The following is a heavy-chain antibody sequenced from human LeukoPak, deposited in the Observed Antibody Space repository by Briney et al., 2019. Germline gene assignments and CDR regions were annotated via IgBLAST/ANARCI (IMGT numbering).Heavy chain of an antibody. J-gene: IGHJ6*02. CDR3: ARDSYGSGNYGMDV. D-gene: IGHD3-10*01. Sequence: PGGSLRLSCATSGFTFSSYGMHWVRQAPGKGLEWVAVISYEGSEKYYADSVKGRFTISRDNSKNTLYLEINSLRAEDTAVYYCARDSYGSGNYGMDVWGQGTTVTVSS. CDR2: ISYEGSEK. V-gene: IGHV3-30*03. CDR1: GFTFSSYG.